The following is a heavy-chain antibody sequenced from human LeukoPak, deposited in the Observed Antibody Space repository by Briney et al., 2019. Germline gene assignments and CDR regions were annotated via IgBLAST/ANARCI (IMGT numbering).Heavy chain of an antibody. Sequence: PGGSLRLSCEASGFTFSDYCMNWIRQAPGKGLEWVSNTSRSGGTIYYADSVKGRFTISRDNAKNSLYLQMNSLRAEDTAVYYCARAAYYYDSSGYDDAFDIWGQGTMVTVSS. V-gene: IGHV3-11*01. CDR3: ARAAYYYDSSGYDDAFDI. CDR2: TSRSGGTI. CDR1: GFTFSDYC. D-gene: IGHD3-22*01. J-gene: IGHJ3*02.